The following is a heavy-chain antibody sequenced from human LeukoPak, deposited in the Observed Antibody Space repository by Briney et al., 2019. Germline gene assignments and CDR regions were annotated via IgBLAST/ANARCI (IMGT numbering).Heavy chain of an antibody. CDR3: ARDRAKQWLTNYYYRDV. J-gene: IGHJ6*03. Sequence: SETLSLTCTVSGGSISSYYWSWIRQPPGKGLEWIGYIYYSGSTNYTPSLKSRVTISVDTSKHRFSLKLSSVTAEDTAVYYCARDRAKQWLTNYYYRDVWGKGTTVTISS. CDR1: GGSISSYY. CDR2: IYYSGST. V-gene: IGHV4-59*01. D-gene: IGHD6-19*01.